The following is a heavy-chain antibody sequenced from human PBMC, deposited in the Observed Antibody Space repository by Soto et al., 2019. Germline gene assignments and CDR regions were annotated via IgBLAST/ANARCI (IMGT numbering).Heavy chain of an antibody. Sequence: QVQLVQSGAEVKKSGASVKVSCKASGYIFTGYFIQWLRQAPGQGLEWMGWINPNTSATNYAQKFQGRVTMTRDTSLGAAYMEMTSLRPADTALYYCARITWGRDPYYGMDLWGQGTTVTVSS. D-gene: IGHD1-26*01. V-gene: IGHV1-2*02. J-gene: IGHJ6*02. CDR1: GYIFTGYF. CDR2: INPNTSAT. CDR3: ARITWGRDPYYGMDL.